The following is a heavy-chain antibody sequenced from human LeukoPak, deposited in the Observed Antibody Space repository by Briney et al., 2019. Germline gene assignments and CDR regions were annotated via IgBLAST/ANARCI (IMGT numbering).Heavy chain of an antibody. J-gene: IGHJ3*02. V-gene: IGHV3-9*01. CDR2: ISWNSGSI. CDR1: GFTFDDYA. Sequence: PGGSLRLSCAASGFTFDDYAMHWVRQAPGKGLEWVSGISWNSGSIGYADSVKGRFTISRDNAKNSLYLQMNSLRAEDTALYYCAKDTPGYQLLSGAFDIWGQGTMVTVSS. D-gene: IGHD2-2*01. CDR3: AKDTPGYQLLSGAFDI.